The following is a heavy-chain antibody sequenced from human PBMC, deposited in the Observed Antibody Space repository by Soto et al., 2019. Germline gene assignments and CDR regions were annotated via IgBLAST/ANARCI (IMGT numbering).Heavy chain of an antibody. CDR1: GFTFSSYA. V-gene: IGHV3-23*01. Sequence: GESLKISCAASGFTFSSYAMSWVRQAPGKGLEWVSAISGSGGSTYYADSVKGRFTISRDNSKNTLYLQMNSLRAEDTAVYYCARQALVRGVMVYYYYYMDVWGKGTTVTVSS. CDR2: ISGSGGST. J-gene: IGHJ6*03. CDR3: ARQALVRGVMVYYYYYMDV. D-gene: IGHD3-10*01.